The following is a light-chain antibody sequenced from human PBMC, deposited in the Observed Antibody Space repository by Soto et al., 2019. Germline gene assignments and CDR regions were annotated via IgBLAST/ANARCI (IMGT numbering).Light chain of an antibody. J-gene: IGLJ3*02. CDR1: SSDVGVYNY. Sequence: QSALTQPASVSGSPGQSITISCTGTSSDVGVYNYVSWYQQHPGKAPRVIIYELNSRPSGVSSRFSGSKSGNTASLTISGLQAEDEADYYCSSYTTSSTWVFGGGTQLTVL. CDR3: SSYTTSSTWV. CDR2: ELN. V-gene: IGLV2-14*01.